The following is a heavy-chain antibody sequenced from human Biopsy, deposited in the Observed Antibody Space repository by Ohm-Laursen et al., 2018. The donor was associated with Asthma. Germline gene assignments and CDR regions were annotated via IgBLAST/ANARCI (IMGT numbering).Heavy chain of an antibody. D-gene: IGHD3-3*01. CDR1: GGSISGFY. J-gene: IGHJ4*02. CDR2: IYYTETT. Sequence: GTLSLTCTVSGGSISGFYWSWIRQPPGKGLEWIGYIYYTETTNYNPSLKSRVSISVDTSKNQFSLKLTSVTAADTAVYYCARDFGGWYYFDNWGQGSLVTVSS. CDR3: ARDFGGWYYFDN. V-gene: IGHV4-59*01.